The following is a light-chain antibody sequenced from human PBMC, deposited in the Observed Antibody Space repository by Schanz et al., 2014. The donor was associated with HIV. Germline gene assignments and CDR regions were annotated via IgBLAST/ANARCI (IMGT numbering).Light chain of an antibody. CDR2: ATS. V-gene: IGKV3-20*01. J-gene: IGKJ3*01. CDR3: QHYGSS. CDR1: QRLSSSY. Sequence: EIVLTQSPGILSLSPGGRATLSCGASQRLSSSYLAWYQQKRDQPPRLVIYATSTRAAGIPDRFSGTGSGTDFTLTISRLEPEDFAVYYCQHYGSSFGPGTKVDIK.